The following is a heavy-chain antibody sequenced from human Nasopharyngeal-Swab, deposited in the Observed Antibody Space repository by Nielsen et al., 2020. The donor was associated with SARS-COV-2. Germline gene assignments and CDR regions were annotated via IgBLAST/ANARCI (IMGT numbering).Heavy chain of an antibody. Sequence: GESLKISCAASGFTFSSYAMHWVRQAPGKGLEWMTLISYDGSNKYYADSVKGRFTISRDNSKNTLYLQMNSLRAEDTAVYYCARGMGQWLVLGGFDYWGQGTLVTVSS. CDR3: ARGMGQWLVLGGFDY. CDR2: ISYDGSNK. J-gene: IGHJ4*02. V-gene: IGHV3-30*04. D-gene: IGHD6-19*01. CDR1: GFTFSSYA.